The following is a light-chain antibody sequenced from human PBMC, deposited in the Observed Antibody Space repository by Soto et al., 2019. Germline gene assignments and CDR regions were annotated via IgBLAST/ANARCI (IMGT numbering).Light chain of an antibody. J-gene: IGKJ4*01. CDR2: KAS. CDR3: QQYNSYSWLS. CDR1: QSINNW. Sequence: DIQLTQSPSTLSASVGDRVTITCRASQSINNWLAWYQQKSGEAPKLLIYKASSLGSGVPSRFSGSKSGTEFTLTISSLQPDDFAMYYCQQYNSYSWLSFGGGTKVDI. V-gene: IGKV1-5*03.